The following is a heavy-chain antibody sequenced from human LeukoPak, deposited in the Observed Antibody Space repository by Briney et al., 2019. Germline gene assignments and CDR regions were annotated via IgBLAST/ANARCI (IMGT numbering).Heavy chain of an antibody. J-gene: IGHJ4*02. CDR1: GFTVSSYS. CDR2: ISSSSSYI. Sequence: PGGSLRLSXAASGFTVSSYSMNWVRQTPGKGLEWLSSISSSSSYIYYADSVKGRFTISRDNAKNSLYLQMNSLRAEDTAVYYCARVMGAPPLDYWGQGTLVTVSS. V-gene: IGHV3-21*01. CDR3: ARVMGAPPLDY. D-gene: IGHD1-26*01.